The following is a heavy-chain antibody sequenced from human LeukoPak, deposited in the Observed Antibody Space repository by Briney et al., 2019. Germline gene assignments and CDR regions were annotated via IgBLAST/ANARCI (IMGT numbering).Heavy chain of an antibody. J-gene: IGHJ4*02. CDR3: ARDQGIFDY. Sequence: GGSLRLSCAASGFTFSSYSMNWVRQAPGKGLEWVSYISSSSKTIYYADSVKGRFTISRDNAKNSLYLQMNCLRDEDSAVYYCARDQGIFDYWGQGTLVTVSS. CDR2: ISSSSKTI. V-gene: IGHV3-48*02. CDR1: GFTFSSYS.